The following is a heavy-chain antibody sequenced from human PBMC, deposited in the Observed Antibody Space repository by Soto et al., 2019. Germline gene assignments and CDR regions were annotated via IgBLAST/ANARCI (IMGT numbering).Heavy chain of an antibody. D-gene: IGHD3-22*01. CDR2: INAGNGNT. CDR1: GYTFTSYA. J-gene: IGHJ4*02. Sequence: QVQLVQSGAEVKKPGASVKVSCKASGYTFTSYAMHWVRQAPGQRLEWMGWINAGNGNTKYSQKFQGRVTITRDTSASTAYMELSSLRSEDTAVYYCASSPYYYDSSGYSPFDYWGQGTLVTVSS. CDR3: ASSPYYYDSSGYSPFDY. V-gene: IGHV1-3*01.